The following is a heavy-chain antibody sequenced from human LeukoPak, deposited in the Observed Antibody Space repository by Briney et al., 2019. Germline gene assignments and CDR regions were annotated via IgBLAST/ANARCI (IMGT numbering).Heavy chain of an antibody. J-gene: IGHJ1*01. CDR3: TTSYYDFWSYSSEYFQH. CDR2: INPNSGGT. CDR1: GYTFSGYY. Sequence: ASVKVSCKASGYTFSGYYIHWVRQAPGQGLEWMGWINPNSGGTKYAQKFQGRVTMTRDTSISTAYMELSRLRSDDTAVYYCTTSYYDFWSYSSEYFQHWGQGTLVTVSS. V-gene: IGHV1-2*02. D-gene: IGHD3-3*01.